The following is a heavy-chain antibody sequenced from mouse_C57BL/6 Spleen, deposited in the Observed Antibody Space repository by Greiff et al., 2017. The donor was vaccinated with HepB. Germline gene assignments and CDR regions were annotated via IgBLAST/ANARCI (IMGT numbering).Heavy chain of an antibody. D-gene: IGHD2-4*01. Sequence: EVQLVESGPGLVKPSQSLSLTCSVPGYSITSGYYWNWIRQFPGNKLEWMGYISYDGSNNYNPSLKNRISITRDTSKNQFFLKLNSVTTEDTATYYCARERGYDYDGYYFDYWGQGTTLTVSS. CDR2: ISYDGSN. CDR1: GYSITSGYY. CDR3: ARERGYDYDGYYFDY. V-gene: IGHV3-6*01. J-gene: IGHJ2*01.